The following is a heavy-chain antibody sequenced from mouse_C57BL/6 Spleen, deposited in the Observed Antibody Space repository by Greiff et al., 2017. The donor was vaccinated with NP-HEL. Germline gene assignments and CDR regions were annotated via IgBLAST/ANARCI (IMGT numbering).Heavy chain of an antibody. V-gene: IGHV1-18*01. D-gene: IGHD1-1*01. J-gene: IGHJ1*03. Sequence: EVKLVESGPELVKPGASVKIPCKASGYTFTDYNMDWVKQSHGKSLEWIGDINPNNGGTIYNQKFKGKATLTVDKSSSTAYMELRSLTSEDTAVYYCAKSTVVKGYFDVWGTGTTVTVSS. CDR3: AKSTVVKGYFDV. CDR2: INPNNGGT. CDR1: GYTFTDYN.